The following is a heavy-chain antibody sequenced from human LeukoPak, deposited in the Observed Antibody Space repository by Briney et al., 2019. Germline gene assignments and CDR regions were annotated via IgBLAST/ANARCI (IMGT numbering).Heavy chain of an antibody. CDR1: GYTFTSYG. D-gene: IGHD1/OR15-1a*01. CDR3: AREEQYRNYFDH. CDR2: INPNSGDT. Sequence: ASVKVSCKASGYTFTSYGISWVRQAPGQGLEWLAWINPNSGDTNYAQKFQGRVTVTSDTSISTAYMELSGLTSDDTAVYFCAREEQYRNYFDHWGQGTLVTVSS. J-gene: IGHJ4*02. V-gene: IGHV1-2*02.